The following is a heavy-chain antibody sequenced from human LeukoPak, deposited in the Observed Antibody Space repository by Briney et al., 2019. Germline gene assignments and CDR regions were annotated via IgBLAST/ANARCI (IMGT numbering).Heavy chain of an antibody. V-gene: IGHV1-24*01. CDR3: AILWFGESPSNWFDP. D-gene: IGHD3-10*01. J-gene: IGHJ5*02. Sequence: GASVKVSCKVSGYTLTELSMHWVRQAPGKGLEWMGGFDPEDGETIYAQKFQGRVTMTEDTSTDTAYMELSSLRSEDTAVYYCAILWFGESPSNWFDPWGQGTLVTVSS. CDR1: GYTLTELS. CDR2: FDPEDGET.